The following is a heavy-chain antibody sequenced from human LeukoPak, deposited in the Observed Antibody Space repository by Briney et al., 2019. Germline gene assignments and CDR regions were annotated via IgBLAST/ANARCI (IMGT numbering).Heavy chain of an antibody. V-gene: IGHV1-3*01. D-gene: IGHD3-10*01. J-gene: IGHJ5*02. CDR2: INAGNGNT. CDR1: GYTFTSYA. Sequence: ASVKVSCKASGYTFTSYAMHWVRQAPGQRLEWMGWINAGNGNTKYSQKFQGRVTITRDTSASTAYMEVSSLRSEDTAVYYCARVVRSLWFGELPFDPWGQGTLVTVSS. CDR3: ARVVRSLWFGELPFDP.